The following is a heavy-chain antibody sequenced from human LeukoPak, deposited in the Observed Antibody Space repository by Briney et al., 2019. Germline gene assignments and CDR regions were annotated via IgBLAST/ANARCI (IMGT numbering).Heavy chain of an antibody. D-gene: IGHD5-24*01. Sequence: SEALSLTCTVSGGSISSYYWSWIRQPPGKGLEWIGYIYYSGSTNYKPSLNSRVTISVDTSKNQFSLKLSSVTAADTAVYYCARGGGGYNPHWGQGTLVTVSS. CDR3: ARGGGGYNPH. J-gene: IGHJ4*02. CDR1: GGSISSYY. CDR2: IYYSGST. V-gene: IGHV4-59*01.